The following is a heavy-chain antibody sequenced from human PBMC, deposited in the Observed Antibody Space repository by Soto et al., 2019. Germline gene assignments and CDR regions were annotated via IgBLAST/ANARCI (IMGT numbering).Heavy chain of an antibody. V-gene: IGHV1-46*03. Sequence: ASVKVSCKASGYTVTNYFMHWVRQAPGQGLEWMGMINPNGVNTAYAQKFQGRVTMTRDASTGTVDMELSSLRSEDTAVYYCARRILPGYYYDYWAQGNLVTVS. J-gene: IGHJ4*02. CDR2: INPNGVNT. CDR1: GYTVTNYF. D-gene: IGHD2-15*01. CDR3: ARRILPGYYYDY.